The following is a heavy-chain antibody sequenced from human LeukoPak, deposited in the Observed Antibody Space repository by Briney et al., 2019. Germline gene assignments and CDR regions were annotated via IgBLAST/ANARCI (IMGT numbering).Heavy chain of an antibody. CDR3: ARVRIVATIQETWFDP. CDR2: TYYRSKWYN. D-gene: IGHD5-12*01. CDR1: GDSVSSNSTA. V-gene: IGHV6-1*01. J-gene: IGHJ5*02. Sequence: SQTLSLTCAISGDSVSSNSTAWNWIRQSPWRGLEWLGRTYYRSKWYNDYAVSVKSRITINADSSKNQFSLHLMSVTPEDTAVYYCARVRIVATIQETWFDPWGQGTLVTVSS.